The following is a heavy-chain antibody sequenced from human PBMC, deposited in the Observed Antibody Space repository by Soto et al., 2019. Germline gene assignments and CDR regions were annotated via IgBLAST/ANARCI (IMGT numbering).Heavy chain of an antibody. D-gene: IGHD3-3*01. CDR2: VNPGGSGT. Sequence: QVQLVQSGAEVKNPGASVKISCKASEYTFTNYYIHWVRQATGQGLEWVGKVNPGGSGTRYAQKFQDRITMSGDTSTSTVYMELSSLISEDTAVYYCARDLVYNFYAFWGQGTLVTVSS. V-gene: IGHV1-46*01. J-gene: IGHJ4*02. CDR1: EYTFTNYY. CDR3: ARDLVYNFYAF.